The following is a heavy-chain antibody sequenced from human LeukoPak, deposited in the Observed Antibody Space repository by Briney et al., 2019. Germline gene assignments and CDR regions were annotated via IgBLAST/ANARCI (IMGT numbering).Heavy chain of an antibody. CDR3: ANEPEYYYDSSGYSLDY. J-gene: IGHJ4*02. Sequence: TGGSLRLSCAASGFTFSSYSMNWVRQAPGKGLEWVSSISSSSSYIYYADSVKGRFTISRDNAKNSLYLQMNSLRAEDTAVYYCANEPEYYYDSSGYSLDYWGQGTLVTVSS. D-gene: IGHD3-22*01. V-gene: IGHV3-21*04. CDR1: GFTFSSYS. CDR2: ISSSSSYI.